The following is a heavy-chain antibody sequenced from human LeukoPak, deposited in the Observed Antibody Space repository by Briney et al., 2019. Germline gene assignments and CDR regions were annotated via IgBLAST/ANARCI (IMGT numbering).Heavy chain of an antibody. CDR1: GFTFSSYS. V-gene: IGHV3-23*01. CDR3: AKDSSYYYYYYMDV. J-gene: IGHJ6*03. Sequence: GGSLRLSCAASGFTFSSYSLNWVRQAPGKGLEWVSDISDSGGSTYYADSVKGRFTISRDNSKNTLYLQMNSLRAEDTAVYYCAKDSSYYYYYYMDVWGKGTTVTISS. CDR2: ISDSGGST. D-gene: IGHD2-2*01.